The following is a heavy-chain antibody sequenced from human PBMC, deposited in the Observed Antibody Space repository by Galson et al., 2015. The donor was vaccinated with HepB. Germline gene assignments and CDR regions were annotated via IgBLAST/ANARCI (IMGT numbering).Heavy chain of an antibody. V-gene: IGHV1-69*13. CDR2: IIPIFGTA. Sequence: SVKVSCKASGGTFSSYAISWVRQAPGQGLEWMGGIIPIFGTANYAQKFQGRVTITADESTSTAYMELSSLRSEDTAVYYSARGTNPYYDFWSGYWDSSGLSYYYYGMDVWGQGTTVTVSS. CDR1: GGTFSSYA. J-gene: IGHJ6*02. D-gene: IGHD3-3*01. CDR3: ARGTNPYYDFWSGYWDSSGLSYYYYGMDV.